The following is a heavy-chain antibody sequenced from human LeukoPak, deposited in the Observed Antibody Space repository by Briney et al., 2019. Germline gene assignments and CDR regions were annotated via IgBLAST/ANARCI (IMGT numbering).Heavy chain of an antibody. D-gene: IGHD6-19*01. CDR3: ARVHSSGWYQTDAFDI. CDR2: FDPEDGET. CDR1: GYTLTELS. Sequence: ASVKVSCKVSGYTLTELSMHWVRQAPGKGLEWMGGFDPEDGETIYAQKLQGRVTMTTDTSTSTAYMELRSLRSDDTAVYYCARVHSSGWYQTDAFDIWGQGTMVTVSS. V-gene: IGHV1-24*01. J-gene: IGHJ3*02.